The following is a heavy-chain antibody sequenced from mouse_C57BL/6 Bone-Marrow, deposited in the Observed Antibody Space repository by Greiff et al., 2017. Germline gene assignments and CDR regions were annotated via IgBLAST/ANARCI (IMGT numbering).Heavy chain of an antibody. D-gene: IGHD1-1*01. J-gene: IGHJ1*03. CDR2: IHPNSGST. CDR1: GYTFTSYW. Sequence: VQLQQPGAELVKPGASVKLSCKASGYTFTSYWMHWVKQRPGQGLEWIGMIHPNSGSTNYNEKFKSKATLTVDKSSSTAYMQLSSLTTEDSAVYYCACINTVVDWYFDVWGTGTTVTVSS. V-gene: IGHV1-64*01. CDR3: ACINTVVDWYFDV.